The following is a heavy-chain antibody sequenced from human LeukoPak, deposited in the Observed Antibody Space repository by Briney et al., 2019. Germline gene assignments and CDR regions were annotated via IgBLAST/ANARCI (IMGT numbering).Heavy chain of an antibody. J-gene: IGHJ5*02. V-gene: IGHV3-23*01. CDR2: ITGNAGSL. Sequence: GGSLRLSCAASGFTFSNSPMSWVRQTPGKGLEWASAITGNAGSLYHADSVKGRFTISRSNSKNTLSLQMDSLKVDDTAVYYCARLGSTWYPDSWGQGTLVTVSS. D-gene: IGHD6-13*01. CDR3: ARLGSTWYPDS. CDR1: GFTFSNSP.